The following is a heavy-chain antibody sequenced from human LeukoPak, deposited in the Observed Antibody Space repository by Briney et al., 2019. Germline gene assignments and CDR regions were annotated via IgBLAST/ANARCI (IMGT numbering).Heavy chain of an antibody. CDR2: IYYSGST. V-gene: IGHV4-59*04. Sequence: PSETLSLTCTVSGGSISSYYWSWIRQPPGKGLEWIGYIYYSGSTYYNPSLKSRVTISVDTSKNQFSLKLSSVTAADTAVYYCARRSGTNRRRGGPFDYWGQGTLVTVSS. CDR3: ARRSGTNRRRGGPFDY. D-gene: IGHD3-10*01. J-gene: IGHJ4*02. CDR1: GGSISSYY.